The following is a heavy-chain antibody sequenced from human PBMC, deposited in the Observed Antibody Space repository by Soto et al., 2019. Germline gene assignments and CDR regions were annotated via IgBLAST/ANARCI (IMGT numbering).Heavy chain of an antibody. CDR1: GFTFSDYA. J-gene: IGHJ4*02. CDR3: AKGGRQWLVTSDFNY. V-gene: IGHV3-30*18. CDR2: VSHDGGNT. D-gene: IGHD6-19*01. Sequence: VQLVESGGGVVHPGRSLRLSCAASGFTFSDYAMHWVRQAPGKGLEWVAVVSHDGGNTHYADSVKGRFTISRDSSKNTVSLEMTSLRAEDTAVYYCAKGGRQWLVTSDFNYWGQGALVTVSS.